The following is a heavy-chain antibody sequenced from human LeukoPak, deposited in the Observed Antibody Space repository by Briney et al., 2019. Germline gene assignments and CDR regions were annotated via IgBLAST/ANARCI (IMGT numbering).Heavy chain of an antibody. CDR2: INHSGST. CDR3: ARGQGLDILTGYDY. D-gene: IGHD3-9*01. CDR1: GGSFSGYY. Sequence: RASETLSLTCAVYGGSFSGYYWSWIRQPPGKGLEWIGEINHSGSTNYNPSLKSRVTISVDTSKNQFSLKLSSVTAADTAVYYCARGQGLDILTGYDYWGQGTLVTVSS. V-gene: IGHV4-34*01. J-gene: IGHJ4*02.